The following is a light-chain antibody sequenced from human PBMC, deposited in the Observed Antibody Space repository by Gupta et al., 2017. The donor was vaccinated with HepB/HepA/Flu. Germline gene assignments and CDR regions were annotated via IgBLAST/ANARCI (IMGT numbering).Light chain of an antibody. CDR2: EVN. J-gene: IGLJ3*02. CDR3: SSYAHSNNGV. Sequence: QSALTQPPSASGSPGQSVTISCTGTSSDIGYNNYVSWYQQHPGKAPKLMIYEVNKRPSGVPDRFSGSKSGNTASLTVSGLQAEDEADYYCSSYAHSNNGVFGGGTKMTV. V-gene: IGLV2-8*01. CDR1: SSDIGYNNY.